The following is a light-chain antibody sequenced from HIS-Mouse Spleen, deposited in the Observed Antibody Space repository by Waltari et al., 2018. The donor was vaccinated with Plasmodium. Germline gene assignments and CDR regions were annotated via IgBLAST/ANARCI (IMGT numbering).Light chain of an antibody. J-gene: IGKJ3*01. V-gene: IGKV1-33*01. CDR3: QQYDNLPPLFT. CDR1: QDISNY. CDR2: DAS. Sequence: DIQMTQSPSSLSASVGDRVTITCQASQDISNYLNWYQQKPGKHPKLLIYDASNLETGVPSRFSGSGSGTDFTFTISSLQPEDIATYYCQQYDNLPPLFTFGPGTKVDIK.